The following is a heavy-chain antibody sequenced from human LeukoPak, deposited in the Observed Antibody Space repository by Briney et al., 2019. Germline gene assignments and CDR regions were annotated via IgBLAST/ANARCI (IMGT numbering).Heavy chain of an antibody. CDR2: IYYSGST. D-gene: IGHD3-10*01. CDR3: ARQRAYYGSGSYYSGFDY. CDR1: GDSISSSSYY. Sequence: PSETLSLTCTVSGDSISSSSYYWAWIRQPPGKGLGWIGSIYYSGSTHYNPPLESRVTMSVDTSKNQHSLKLTSVTAADAAVYYCARQRAYYGSGSYYSGFDYWGQGALITVSS. V-gene: IGHV4-39*01. J-gene: IGHJ4*02.